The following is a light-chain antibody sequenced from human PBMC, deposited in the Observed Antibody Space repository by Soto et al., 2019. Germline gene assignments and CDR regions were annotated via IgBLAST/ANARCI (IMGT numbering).Light chain of an antibody. Sequence: EIVLTQSPATLSLSPGERATLSCRASQSVSSYLAWYQQTHGQAPRLLLYDASNSAPGIPARFSGSGSGTDFTLTISSLEPEDCAVYYCQQRSNWSPKYNVGQRTKLEIK. J-gene: IGKJ2*01. V-gene: IGKV3-11*01. CDR1: QSVSSY. CDR2: DAS. CDR3: QQRSNWSPKYN.